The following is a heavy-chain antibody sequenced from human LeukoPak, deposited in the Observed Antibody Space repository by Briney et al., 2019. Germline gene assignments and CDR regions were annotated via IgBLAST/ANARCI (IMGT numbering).Heavy chain of an antibody. CDR3: ARGRSRCSSTSCYTHGY. J-gene: IGHJ4*02. CDR2: MNPNSGNT. D-gene: IGHD2-2*02. V-gene: IGHV1-8*01. Sequence: ASVKVSCKASGYTFTSYDINWVRQATGQGPEWMGWMNPNSGNTGYAQKFQGRVTMTRNTPISTAYMELSSLRSEDTAVYYCARGRSRCSSTSCYTHGYWGQGTLVTVSS. CDR1: GYTFTSYD.